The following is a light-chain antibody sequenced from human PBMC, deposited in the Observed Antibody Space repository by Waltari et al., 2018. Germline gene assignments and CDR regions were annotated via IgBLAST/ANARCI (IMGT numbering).Light chain of an antibody. V-gene: IGKV3-15*01. Sequence: IVMTQSPATPSCSPGESTTLSCRASQRISSNLAWYQQKPGQAPRLLIYAASTRATGIPARFSGSGSGTEFTLTISSLQPEDFAIYYCQQYNNWPFAFGQGTKLEVK. CDR1: QRISSN. CDR3: QQYNNWPFA. J-gene: IGKJ2*01. CDR2: AAS.